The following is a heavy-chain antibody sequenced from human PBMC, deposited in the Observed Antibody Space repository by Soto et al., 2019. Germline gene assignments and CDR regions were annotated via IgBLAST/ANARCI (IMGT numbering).Heavy chain of an antibody. V-gene: IGHV4-59*01. CDR1: DVSISSYY. CDR2: IFYSGST. D-gene: IGHD6-13*01. Sequence: SETLSLTCAVTDVSISSYYWSGIWQPPGKGLEWIGFIFYSGSTNYNPSLKSRVTMSVDTSKNQFSLKLNSVTAADTAVYYCARDRYSSSWYRRWFDPWGQGTLVTVS. J-gene: IGHJ5*02. CDR3: ARDRYSSSWYRRWFDP.